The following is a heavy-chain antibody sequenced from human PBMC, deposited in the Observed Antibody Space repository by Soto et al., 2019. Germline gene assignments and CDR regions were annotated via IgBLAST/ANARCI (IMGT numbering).Heavy chain of an antibody. D-gene: IGHD6-6*01. CDR3: ARDLKAAQRRHYYYYSGMDV. CDR2: IYHSGST. Sequence: SETLSLTCAVSVGSISSSNWWSWVRQPPGKGLECILEIYHSGSTNYNPSLKSRVTISVDKSKNQFSLKLSSVTAADTAVYYCARDLKAAQRRHYYYYSGMDVWGKGTTVTVSS. CDR1: VGSISSSNW. J-gene: IGHJ6*04. V-gene: IGHV4-4*02.